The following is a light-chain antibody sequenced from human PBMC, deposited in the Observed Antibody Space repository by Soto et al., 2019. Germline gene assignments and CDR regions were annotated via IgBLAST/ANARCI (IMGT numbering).Light chain of an antibody. CDR2: EVS. J-gene: IGLJ1*01. Sequence: QSFLTQPASVSGSPGQAITISCTGTSSDVGGYNYVSWYQQHPGKAPKLMIYEVSNRPSGVSNRFSGSKSGNTASLTISGLQAEDEADYYCSSYTSPKYVFGTGTKVTVL. CDR1: SSDVGGYNY. V-gene: IGLV2-14*01. CDR3: SSYTSPKYV.